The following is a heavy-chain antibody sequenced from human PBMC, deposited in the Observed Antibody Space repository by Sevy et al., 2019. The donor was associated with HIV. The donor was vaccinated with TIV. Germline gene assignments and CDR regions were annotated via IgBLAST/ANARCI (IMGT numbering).Heavy chain of an antibody. Sequence: GGSLRLSCAASGFTFSSYAMHWVRRAPGKGLEWVAAISYDGSNKDYADSVKGRFTISRDNSKNTLYLQMNSLRAEDTAVYYCATESPPMIVVVWFDPWGQGTLVTVSS. CDR1: GFTFSSYA. V-gene: IGHV3-30-3*01. D-gene: IGHD3-22*01. CDR3: ATESPPMIVVVWFDP. J-gene: IGHJ5*02. CDR2: ISYDGSNK.